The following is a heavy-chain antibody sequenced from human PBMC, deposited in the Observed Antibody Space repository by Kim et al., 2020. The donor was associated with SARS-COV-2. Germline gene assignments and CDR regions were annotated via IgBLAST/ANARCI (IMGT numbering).Heavy chain of an antibody. CDR2: ISYDGLHT. CDR3: AKLYGSGQSYSYFDY. Sequence: GGSLRLFCAASGFTFSDYGMHWGRQAPGKGLEWVAVISYDGLHTFYADSVKGRFTISRDNSKTTLYLEMNGLRAEDTAVYFCAKLYGSGQSYSYFDYWG. V-gene: IGHV3-30*18. J-gene: IGHJ4*01. CDR1: GFTFSDYG. D-gene: IGHD3-10*01.